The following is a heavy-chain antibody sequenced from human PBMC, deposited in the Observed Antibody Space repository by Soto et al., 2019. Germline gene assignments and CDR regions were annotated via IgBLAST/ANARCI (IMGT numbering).Heavy chain of an antibody. CDR2: IVVGSGNT. CDR3: AADRRDYDILTGYYGPVEYYY. D-gene: IGHD3-9*01. J-gene: IGHJ4*02. CDR1: GFTFTSSA. V-gene: IGHV1-58*02. Sequence: EASVKVSCKASGFTFTSSAMQWVRQARGQRLEWIGWIVVGSGNTNYAQKFQERVTITRDMSTSTAYMELSSLRSEDTAVYYCAADRRDYDILTGYYGPVEYYYWGQGTLVTVSS.